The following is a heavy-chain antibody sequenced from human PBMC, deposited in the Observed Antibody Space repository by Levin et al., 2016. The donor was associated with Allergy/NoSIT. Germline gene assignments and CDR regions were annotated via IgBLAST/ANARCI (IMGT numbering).Heavy chain of an antibody. CDR3: ARTRIVGATFLVDY. Sequence: SGPTLVKPTETLTLTCTVSGFSLSNARMGVSWIRQPPGKALEWLAHIFSNDEKSYSTSLKSRLTISKDTSKSQVVLTMTNMVPMDTATYYCARTRIVGATFLVDYWGQGTLVTVSS. CDR1: GFSLSNARMG. V-gene: IGHV2-26*01. CDR2: IFSNDEK. J-gene: IGHJ4*02. D-gene: IGHD1-26*01.